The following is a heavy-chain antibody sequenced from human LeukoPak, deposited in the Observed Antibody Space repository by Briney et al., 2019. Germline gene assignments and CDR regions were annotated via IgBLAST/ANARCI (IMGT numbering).Heavy chain of an antibody. CDR2: ISGSGGST. CDR1: GFTFSNFG. V-gene: IGHV3-23*01. D-gene: IGHD3-10*01. Sequence: GGSLRLSCAASGFTFSNFGMSWVRQAPGKGLEWVSTISGSGGSTYYADSVKGRFTISRDNSKNTLYLQMNSLRAEDTAVYYCAKSVLLWFGEVLYEDYFDSWGQGTLVTVSS. J-gene: IGHJ4*02. CDR3: AKSVLLWFGEVLYEDYFDS.